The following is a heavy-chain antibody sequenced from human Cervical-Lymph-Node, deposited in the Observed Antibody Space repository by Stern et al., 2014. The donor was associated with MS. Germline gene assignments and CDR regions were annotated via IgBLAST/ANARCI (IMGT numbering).Heavy chain of an antibody. CDR2: VSHLGST. J-gene: IGHJ3*01. Sequence: QVQLQESGPGVVKPSGTLSLTCVVSGGSISRSKWRSWVRQPPGKGLEWIGEVSHLGSTNYNPSVKSRVSISLDKSNNQVSLKMDSVTAADTAVYYCASGHDAFALWGQGTLVTVSS. CDR1: GGSISRSKW. CDR3: ASGHDAFAL. V-gene: IGHV4-4*02.